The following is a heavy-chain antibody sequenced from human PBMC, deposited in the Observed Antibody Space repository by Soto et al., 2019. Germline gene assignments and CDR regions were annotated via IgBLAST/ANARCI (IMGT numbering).Heavy chain of an antibody. CDR2: INPNSGGT. CDR1: GYTFTGYY. D-gene: IGHD3-3*01. J-gene: IGHJ6*02. CDR3: ARASSYACWSGYHSYYYGMDV. Sequence: ASVKVSCKASGYTFTGYYMHWVRQAPGQGLEWMGWINPNSGGTNYAQKFQGRVTMTRDTSISTAYMELSRLRSDDTAVYYCARASSYACWSGYHSYYYGMDVWGQGTTVPVSS. V-gene: IGHV1-2*02.